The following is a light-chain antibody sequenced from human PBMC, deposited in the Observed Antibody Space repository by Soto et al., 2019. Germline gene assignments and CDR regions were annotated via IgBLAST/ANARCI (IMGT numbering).Light chain of an antibody. Sequence: GDRVTITCRASQGISSYLAWYQQKPGKAPKLLIYAASTLQSGVPSRFSGSGSGTDFTLTISRLEPEDFAVYYCQQYGSSGTFGQGTKVDI. CDR3: QQYGSSGT. CDR1: QGISSY. J-gene: IGKJ1*01. CDR2: AAS. V-gene: IGKV1-8*01.